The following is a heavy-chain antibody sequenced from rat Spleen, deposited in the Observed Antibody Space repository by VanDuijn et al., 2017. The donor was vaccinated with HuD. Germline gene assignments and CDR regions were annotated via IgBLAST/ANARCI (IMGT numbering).Heavy chain of an antibody. CDR3: ARHPYYDGYYGIMDV. D-gene: IGHD1-12*03. J-gene: IGHJ4*01. CDR1: GFTFSNYD. V-gene: IGHV5-25*01. CDR2: ISTGGGNT. Sequence: EVQLVESGGGLVQPGRSMKLSCAASGFTFSNYDMAWVRQAPTKGLEWVASISTGGGNTYYRDSVKGRFTISRDNAKSTLYLQMDSLRSEDTATFYCARHPYYDGYYGIMDVWGQGASVTVSS.